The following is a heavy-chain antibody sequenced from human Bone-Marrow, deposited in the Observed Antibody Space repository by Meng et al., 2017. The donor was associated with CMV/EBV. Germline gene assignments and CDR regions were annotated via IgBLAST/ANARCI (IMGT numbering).Heavy chain of an antibody. V-gene: IGHV3-66*02. J-gene: IGHJ2*01. Sequence: GESLKISCAASGFTVSSNYMSWVRQAPGKGLEWVSVIYSGGSTYYADSVKGRFTISRDNSKNTLYLQMNSLRTEDTAVYYCARDYGNWYFDLWGRGTLVTGSS. CDR3: ARDYGNWYFDL. CDR1: GFTVSSNY. D-gene: IGHD3-16*01. CDR2: IYSGGST.